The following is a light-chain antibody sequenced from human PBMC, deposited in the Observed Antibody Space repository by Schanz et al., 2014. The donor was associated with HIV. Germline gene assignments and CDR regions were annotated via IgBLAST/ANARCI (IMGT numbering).Light chain of an antibody. CDR2: DVS. J-gene: IGKJ2*01. V-gene: IGKV3-15*01. CDR3: QQYDTWPPYT. CDR1: QSVSSN. Sequence: EKVMTQSPATLSVSPGERATLSCRASQSVSSNLAWYQQKPGQAPRLLIYDVSTRATGIPARFSGSGSGTEFTLTISNLQSEDFAVYYCQQYDTWPPYTLGQGTKLDI.